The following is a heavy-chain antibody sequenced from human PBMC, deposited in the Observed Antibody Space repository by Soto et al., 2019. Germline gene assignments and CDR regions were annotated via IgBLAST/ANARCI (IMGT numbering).Heavy chain of an antibody. V-gene: IGHV4-59*08. CDR1: GGSISSYY. CDR3: ARHGLVVRGYFDY. Sequence: PSETLSLTCTVSGGSISSYYWSWIRQPPGKGLEWIGYIYYSGSTNYNPSLKSRVTISVDTSKNQFSLKLSSVTAADTAVYYCARHGLVVRGYFDYWGQGTLVTVSS. CDR2: IYYSGST. D-gene: IGHD2-2*01. J-gene: IGHJ4*02.